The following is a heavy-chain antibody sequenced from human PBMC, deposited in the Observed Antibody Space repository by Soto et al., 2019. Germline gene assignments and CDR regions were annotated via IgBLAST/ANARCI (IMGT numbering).Heavy chain of an antibody. Sequence: QVQLVESGGGVVQPGASLTLSCAASGFRFIGFGMHWVRQAPGKGLEWVAVISFDASEKFYVDSVKGRFSISRDDSHSKVFLQMNSLRREDTGVYYCARDLGGYVHLWDKSNYWGQGTLVNVS. CDR1: GFRFIGFG. CDR2: ISFDASEK. D-gene: IGHD5-12*01. J-gene: IGHJ1*01. CDR3: ARDLGGYVHLWDKSNY. V-gene: IGHV3-30*04.